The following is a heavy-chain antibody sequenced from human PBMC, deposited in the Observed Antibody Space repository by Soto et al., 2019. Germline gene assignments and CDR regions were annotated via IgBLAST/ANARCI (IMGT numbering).Heavy chain of an antibody. J-gene: IGHJ6*02. CDR1: GYTFTSYG. Sequence: GASVKVSCKASGYTFTSYGISWVRQAPGQGLEWMGWISAYNGNTNYAQKLQGRVTMTTDTSTSTAYMELRSLRSDDTAVYYCARDQQVVAASYYYYGMDVWGQGTTVTVPS. V-gene: IGHV1-18*04. CDR2: ISAYNGNT. D-gene: IGHD2-15*01. CDR3: ARDQQVVAASYYYYGMDV.